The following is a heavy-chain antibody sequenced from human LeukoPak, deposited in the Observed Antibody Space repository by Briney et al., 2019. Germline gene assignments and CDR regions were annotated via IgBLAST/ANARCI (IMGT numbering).Heavy chain of an antibody. CDR2: ISSSSSYI. Sequence: PGGSLRLSCAASGFTFSSYSMNWVRQAPGKGLEWVSSISSSSSYIYYADSVKGRFTISRDNAKNLLYLQMNSLRAEDTAVYYCARDNYYDSSGYYNFDYWGQGTLVTVSS. J-gene: IGHJ4*02. CDR1: GFTFSSYS. V-gene: IGHV3-21*01. CDR3: ARDNYYDSSGYYNFDY. D-gene: IGHD3-22*01.